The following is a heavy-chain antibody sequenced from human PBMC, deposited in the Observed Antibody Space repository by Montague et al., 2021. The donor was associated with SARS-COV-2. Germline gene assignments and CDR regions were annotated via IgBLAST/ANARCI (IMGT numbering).Heavy chain of an antibody. Sequence: SETLSLTCTVSGGSFSSSSYYWSRHPPPPGQGLEWKRNIYYSGSTTSXPSLQSRVTISVDTTQNPFSLKLSSVTAADTAVYYCARVGRQQLVRLSGMEVWGQGTTVTVSS. CDR2: IYYSGST. CDR3: ARVGRQQLVRLSGMEV. CDR1: GGSFSSSSYY. V-gene: IGHV4-39*07. D-gene: IGHD6-13*01. J-gene: IGHJ6*02.